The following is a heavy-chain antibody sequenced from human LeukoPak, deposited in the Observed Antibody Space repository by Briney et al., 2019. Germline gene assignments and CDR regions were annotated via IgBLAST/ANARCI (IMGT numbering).Heavy chain of an antibody. CDR1: GGTFSSYA. J-gene: IGHJ4*02. CDR3: ARATYSSTKGDYFDY. Sequence: ASVKVSCKASGGTFSSYAISWVRQAPGQGLEWMGGIIPIFGTANYAQKFQGRVTITADKSTSTAYMELSSLRSEDTAVYYCARATYSSTKGDYFDYWGQGTLVTASS. CDR2: IIPIFGTA. V-gene: IGHV1-69*06. D-gene: IGHD6-13*01.